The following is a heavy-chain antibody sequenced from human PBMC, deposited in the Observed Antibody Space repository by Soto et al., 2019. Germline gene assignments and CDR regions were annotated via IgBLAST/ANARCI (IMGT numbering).Heavy chain of an antibody. Sequence: SETLSLTCAVYGGSFSGYYWSWIRQPPGKGLEWIGEINHSGSTNYNPSLKSRVTISVDTSKNQFSLKLSSVTAADTAVYYCARGTRELHLGELSEGLLDVWGKGTTVTVSS. CDR1: GGSFSGYY. CDR3: ARGTRELHLGELSEGLLDV. V-gene: IGHV4-34*01. CDR2: INHSGST. J-gene: IGHJ6*04. D-gene: IGHD3-16*02.